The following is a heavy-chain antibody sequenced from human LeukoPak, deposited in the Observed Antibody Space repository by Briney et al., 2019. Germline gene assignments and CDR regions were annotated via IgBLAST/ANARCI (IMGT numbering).Heavy chain of an antibody. CDR2: MNLNSGST. Sequence: ASVDVSCKSTGYTFTRYHINCVRQATGQGLEWMGWMNLNSGSTGYPQNFPGRVNITRNNSISTPYLELSCPRSEHTAGPYCARGRSTGYPYYFDCWGQGTLVTVSS. CDR3: ARGRSTGYPYYFDC. D-gene: IGHD5-12*01. CDR1: GYTFTRYH. J-gene: IGHJ4*02. V-gene: IGHV1-8*03.